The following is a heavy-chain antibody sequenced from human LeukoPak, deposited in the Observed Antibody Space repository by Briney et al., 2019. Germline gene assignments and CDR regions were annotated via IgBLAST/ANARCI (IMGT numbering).Heavy chain of an antibody. CDR2: INPNSGGT. CDR1: GYTFSGYY. J-gene: IGHJ4*02. V-gene: IGHV1-2*02. Sequence: GASVKVSCKASGYTFSGYYMHWVRQAPAQGLEWMGWINPNSGGTNYAQKFQGRVTMTRDTSISTAYMELSRLRSDDTAVYYCAREGVVPAASNRGDYWGQGTLVTVSS. CDR3: AREGVVPAASNRGDY. D-gene: IGHD2-2*01.